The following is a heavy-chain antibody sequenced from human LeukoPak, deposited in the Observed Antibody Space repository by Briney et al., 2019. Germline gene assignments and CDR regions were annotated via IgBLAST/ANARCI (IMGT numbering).Heavy chain of an antibody. V-gene: IGHV4-34*01. J-gene: IGHJ5*02. CDR3: ARRGRYDYVWGSYRPTPFDP. D-gene: IGHD3-16*02. CDR1: GGSFSGYY. CDR2: INHSGST. Sequence: SETLSLTCAVYGGSFSGYYWSWIRQPPGKGLEWIGEINHSGSTNYNPSLKSRVTISVDTSKNQFSLKLSSVTSADTAVYYCARRGRYDYVWGSYRPTPFDPWGQGTLVTVSS.